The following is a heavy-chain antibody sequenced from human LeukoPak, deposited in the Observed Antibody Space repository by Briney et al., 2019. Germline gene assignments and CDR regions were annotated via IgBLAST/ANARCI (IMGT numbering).Heavy chain of an antibody. D-gene: IGHD1-26*01. V-gene: IGHV1-18*01. CDR2: ISGANGDT. CDR3: ARLWADTAY. Sequence: GASVKVSCKASGYTFTTYSITWVRQAPGQGLEWVGWISGANGDTNYAEKFQGRITMTTDSSTSTAYMDLRSLTPDDTGLYYCARLWADTAYWGQGTLVTVSS. J-gene: IGHJ4*02. CDR1: GYTFTTYS.